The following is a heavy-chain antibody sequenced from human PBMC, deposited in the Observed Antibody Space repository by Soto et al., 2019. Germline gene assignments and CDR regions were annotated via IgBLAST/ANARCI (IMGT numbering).Heavy chain of an antibody. Sequence: SGPTLVNPTQTLTLTCIFSGFSLSTSGMCVSWIRQPPGKALEWLARIDWDDDKYYSTSLKTRLTISKDTSKNQVVLTMTNMDPVDTATYYCARHYYDSSGYYSALDYWGQGTLVTVSS. J-gene: IGHJ4*02. CDR2: IDWDDDK. D-gene: IGHD3-22*01. V-gene: IGHV2-70*11. CDR3: ARHYYDSSGYYSALDY. CDR1: GFSLSTSGMC.